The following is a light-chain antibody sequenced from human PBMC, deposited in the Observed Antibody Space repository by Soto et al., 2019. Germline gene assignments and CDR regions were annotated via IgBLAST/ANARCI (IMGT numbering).Light chain of an antibody. CDR1: QDISNY. Sequence: DIQMTQSPSSLSASIGDRVTITCRASQDISNYLAWYQQRPGKVPKLLVSAASTLQSGVPSRFGGRGSGTDFSLTISGLPPEDVGTYYCQKYNSVPWTFGQGTKVDIK. V-gene: IGKV1-27*01. J-gene: IGKJ1*01. CDR2: AAS. CDR3: QKYNSVPWT.